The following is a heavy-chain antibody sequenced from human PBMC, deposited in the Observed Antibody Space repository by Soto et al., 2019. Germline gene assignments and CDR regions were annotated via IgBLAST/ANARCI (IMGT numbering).Heavy chain of an antibody. CDR2: ISYDGSNK. CDR3: AKIIETFNYYYYGMDV. J-gene: IGHJ6*02. V-gene: IGHV3-30*18. Sequence: GGSLRLSCAASGFTFSSYGMHWVRQAPGKGLEWVAVISYDGSNKYYADSVKGRFTISRDNSKNTLYLQMNSLRAEDTAVYYCAKIIETFNYYYYGMDVWGQGTTVTVSS. CDR1: GFTFSSYG.